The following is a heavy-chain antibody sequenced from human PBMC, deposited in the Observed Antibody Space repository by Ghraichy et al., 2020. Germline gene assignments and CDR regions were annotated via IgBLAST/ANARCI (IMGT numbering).Heavy chain of an antibody. CDR1: GFTFSNYW. D-gene: IGHD5-12*01. CDR2: INSDGSST. V-gene: IGHV3-74*01. Sequence: GGSLRLSCAASGFTFSNYWMHWVRQAPGKGLVWVSRINSDGSSTSYADSVKGRFTISRDNAKNTLYLQMNSLRAEDTAVYYCARVVYSGYDYDFDYWGQGTLVTVSS. J-gene: IGHJ4*02. CDR3: ARVVYSGYDYDFDY.